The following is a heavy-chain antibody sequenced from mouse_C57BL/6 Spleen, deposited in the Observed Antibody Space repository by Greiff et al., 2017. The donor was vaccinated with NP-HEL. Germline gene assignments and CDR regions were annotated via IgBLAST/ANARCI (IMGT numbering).Heavy chain of an antibody. D-gene: IGHD1-1*01. CDR3: ARSSYYGSSYWYFDV. CDR2: IYPRSGNT. Sequence: VKLMESGAELARPGASVKLSCKASGYTFTSYGISWVKQRTGQGLEWIGEIYPRSGNTYYNEKFKGKATLTADKSSSTAYMELRSLTSEDSAVYFCARSSYYGSSYWYFDVWGTGTTVTVSS. V-gene: IGHV1-81*01. J-gene: IGHJ1*03. CDR1: GYTFTSYG.